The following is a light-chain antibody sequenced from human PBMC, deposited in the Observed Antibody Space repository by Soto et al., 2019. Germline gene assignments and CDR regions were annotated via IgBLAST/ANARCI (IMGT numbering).Light chain of an antibody. CDR2: DVS. CDR1: SSDLGSYNS. Sequence: QSVLTQPASVSGSPGQSITISCTGTSSDLGSYNSVSWYQQHPGKAPKLMIYDVSSRPSGVSNRFSGSKSGNTAALTVSGLQAEDEADYYCSSYTTSNTLVFGGGTKLTGL. V-gene: IGLV2-14*01. J-gene: IGLJ2*01. CDR3: SSYTTSNTLV.